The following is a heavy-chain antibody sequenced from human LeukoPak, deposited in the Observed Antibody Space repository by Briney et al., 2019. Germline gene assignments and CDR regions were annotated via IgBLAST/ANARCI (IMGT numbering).Heavy chain of an antibody. D-gene: IGHD4-17*01. V-gene: IGHV1-2*02. CDR1: GYTFTDYY. CDR3: VRGLTTVATWLYL. Sequence: ASVKVSCKASGYTFTDYYLHWVRQAPRQGLEWMGWISPNSGDTKYAQKFQGRVTMTRDTSISTAYMEVSRLRSDDTAVYYCVRGLTTVATWLYLWGRGTLVTVSS. CDR2: ISPNSGDT. J-gene: IGHJ2*01.